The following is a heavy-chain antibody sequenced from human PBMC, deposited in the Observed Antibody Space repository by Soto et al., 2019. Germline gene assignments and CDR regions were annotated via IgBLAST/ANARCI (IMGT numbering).Heavy chain of an antibody. CDR1: GFTFSSYG. CDR3: AKTTVTTWYYYYGMDV. V-gene: IGHV3-30*18. J-gene: IGHJ6*02. D-gene: IGHD4-4*01. CDR2: ISYDGSNK. Sequence: PGGSLRLSCAASGFTFSSYGMHWVRQAPGKGLEWVAVISYDGSNKYYADSVKGRFTISRDNSKNTLYLQMNSLRAEDTAVYYCAKTTVTTWYYYYGMDVWGQGTTVTVSS.